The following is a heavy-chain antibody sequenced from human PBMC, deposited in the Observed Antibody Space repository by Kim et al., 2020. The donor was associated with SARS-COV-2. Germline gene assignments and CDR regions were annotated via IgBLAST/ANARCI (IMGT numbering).Heavy chain of an antibody. CDR1: GGSISSGTW. Sequence: SETLSLTCGVSGGSISSGTWWSWVRQPPGKGLEWIGEISHSGNTNYNPSLRSRVTISVDKSKNQFSLSLNSVTAADTAVYYCARLDYVSGGYYWFDPWG. V-gene: IGHV4-4*02. CDR2: ISHSGNT. CDR3: ARLDYVSGGYYWFDP. J-gene: IGHJ5*02. D-gene: IGHD1-26*01.